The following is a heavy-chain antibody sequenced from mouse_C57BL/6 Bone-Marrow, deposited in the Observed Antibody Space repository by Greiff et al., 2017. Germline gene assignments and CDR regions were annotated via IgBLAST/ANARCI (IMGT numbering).Heavy chain of an antibody. J-gene: IGHJ4*01. CDR1: GYTFTDYY. V-gene: IGHV1-19*01. CDR2: INPYNGGT. Sequence: VQLKQSGPVLVKPGASVKMSCKASGYTFTDYYMNWVKQSHGKSLEWIGVINPYNGGTSYNQKFKGKATLTVDKSSSTAYMELNSLTSEDSAVYYCAREGAYYSTYYAMDYWGQGTSVTVSS. D-gene: IGHD2-5*01. CDR3: AREGAYYSTYYAMDY.